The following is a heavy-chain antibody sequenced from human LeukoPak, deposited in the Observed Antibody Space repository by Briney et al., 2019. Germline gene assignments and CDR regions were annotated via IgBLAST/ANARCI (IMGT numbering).Heavy chain of an antibody. CDR2: IKSKTDGGTT. J-gene: IGHJ4*02. D-gene: IGHD3-10*01. CDR1: GFTFSSYA. V-gene: IGHV3-15*01. CDR3: TAEYYGSGKY. Sequence: GGSLRLSCAASGFTFSSYAMHWVRQAPGKGLEWVGRIKSKTDGGTTDYAAPVKGRFTISRDDSTDTLFLQMISLKAEDTAVYYCTAEYYGSGKYWGQGTLVTVSS.